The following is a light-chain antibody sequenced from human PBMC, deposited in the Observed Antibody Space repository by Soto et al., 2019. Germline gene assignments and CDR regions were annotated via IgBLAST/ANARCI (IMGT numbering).Light chain of an antibody. CDR1: QGIKHY. Sequence: DIQMTQSPSSLSASVGDRVTITCQASQGIKHYLNWFQQKPGKGPNLLIYDASTLATGVPSRFSGSGSGTDFTLTISSLHPEDTAVYFCQHYDNFPFSFGGGTKVDIK. CDR3: QHYDNFPFS. V-gene: IGKV1-33*01. J-gene: IGKJ4*01. CDR2: DAS.